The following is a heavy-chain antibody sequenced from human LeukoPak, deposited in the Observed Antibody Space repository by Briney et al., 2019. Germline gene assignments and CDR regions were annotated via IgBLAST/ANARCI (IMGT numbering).Heavy chain of an antibody. V-gene: IGHV3-23*01. J-gene: IGHJ4*02. CDR1: GFTFSSYT. CDR2: ISGSGGST. Sequence: GGSLRLSCAASGFTFSSYTMSWVRKAPGKGLEWVSAISGSGGSTYYADSVKGRFTISRDNSKNTLYLQMNSLRAEDTAVYYCASPPLGYCTSSSCYLGYWGQGTLVTVSS. CDR3: ASPPLGYCTSSSCYLGY. D-gene: IGHD2-2*01.